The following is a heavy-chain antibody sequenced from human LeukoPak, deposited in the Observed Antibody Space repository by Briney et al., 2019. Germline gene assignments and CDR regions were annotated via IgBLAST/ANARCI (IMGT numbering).Heavy chain of an antibody. CDR3: AREGCSGGSCYPDY. D-gene: IGHD2-15*01. CDR2: ISSSGSTI. CDR1: GFTLSSYS. V-gene: IGHV3-48*01. Sequence: GGSLRLSCAASGFTLSSYSMNWVRQAPGKGLEWVSYISSSGSTIDYADSVKGRFTISRDNSKNTLYLQMNSLRAEDTAVYYCAREGCSGGSCYPDYWGQGTLVTVSS. J-gene: IGHJ4*02.